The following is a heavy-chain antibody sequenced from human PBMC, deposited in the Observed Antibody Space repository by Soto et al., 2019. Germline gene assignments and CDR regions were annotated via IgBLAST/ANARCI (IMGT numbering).Heavy chain of an antibody. V-gene: IGHV3-7*01. CDR1: GFTFSSYW. Sequence: GGSLRLSCAASGFTFSSYWMSWVRQAPGKGLEWVANIKQDGSEKYYVDSVKGRFTISRDNAKNSLYLQMNSLRAEDTAVYYFAREIGSGWFSSAFDIWGQETMVTVSS. J-gene: IGHJ3*02. CDR3: AREIGSGWFSSAFDI. CDR2: IKQDGSEK. D-gene: IGHD6-19*01.